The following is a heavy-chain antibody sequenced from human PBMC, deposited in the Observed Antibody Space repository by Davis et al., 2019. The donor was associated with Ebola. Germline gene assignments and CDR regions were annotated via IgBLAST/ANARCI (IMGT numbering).Heavy chain of an antibody. CDR2: INGGGVST. J-gene: IGHJ4*02. D-gene: IGHD1-7*01. CDR3: ARLWENWNYLGYFDY. CDR1: GFTFSSYA. Sequence: GESLKISCAASGFTFSSYAMSWVRQAPGKGLEWVSAINGGGVSTYYADSVKGRFTISRDNSKNTLYLQMNSLRAEDTAVYYCARLWENWNYLGYFDYWGQGTLVTVSS. V-gene: IGHV3-23*01.